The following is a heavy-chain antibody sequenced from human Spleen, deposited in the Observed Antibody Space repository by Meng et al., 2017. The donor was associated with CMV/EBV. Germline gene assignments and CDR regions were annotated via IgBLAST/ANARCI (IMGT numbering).Heavy chain of an antibody. Sequence: GESLKISCVASKTTFQYYAIHWVRQAPAKGLEWVAVIPYDGNKIYYADSVKGRCTISRDNSRNTLYLQMNSLRAEDTAVYYCARSPGLLNHYYYYYGMDVWGQGTTVTVSS. CDR1: KTTFQYYA. CDR2: IPYDGNKI. CDR3: ARSPGLLNHYYYYYGMDV. D-gene: IGHD3-16*01. V-gene: IGHV3-30*04. J-gene: IGHJ6*02.